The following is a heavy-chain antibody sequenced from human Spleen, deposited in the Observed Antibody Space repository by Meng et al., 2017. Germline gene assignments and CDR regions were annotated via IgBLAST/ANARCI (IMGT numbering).Heavy chain of an antibody. V-gene: IGHV1-18*01. CDR2: ISASNGNS. Sequence: QVQLVQSGAEVKKPGASVKVSCKASGYTFSSYASYGISWVRQAPGQGLEWMGWISASNGNSNYAQKLQGRVTLTTDTSTSTAYMELRSLTSDDTAVYYCVRDIDPFDRWGQGTLVTVSS. CDR1: GYTFSSYASYG. J-gene: IGHJ5*02. D-gene: IGHD3-16*02. CDR3: VRDIDPFDR.